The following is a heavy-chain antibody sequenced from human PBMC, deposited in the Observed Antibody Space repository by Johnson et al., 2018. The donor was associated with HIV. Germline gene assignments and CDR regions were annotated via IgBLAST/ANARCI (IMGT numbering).Heavy chain of an antibody. D-gene: IGHD6-19*01. Sequence: VQLMESGGAVVQPGTSLRLSCAASAFTFEDYGMNWVRQVPGKGLEWVAVISNDGSDKYCAESVKGRFTISRDNAKNSLYLQMNSLRAEDTAVYYCAKFAVAGFDIWGQGTMVTVSS. J-gene: IGHJ3*02. V-gene: IGHV3-30*18. CDR2: ISNDGSDK. CDR1: AFTFEDYG. CDR3: AKFAVAGFDI.